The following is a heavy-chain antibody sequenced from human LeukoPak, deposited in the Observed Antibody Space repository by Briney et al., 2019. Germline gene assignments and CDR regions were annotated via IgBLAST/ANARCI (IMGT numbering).Heavy chain of an antibody. V-gene: IGHV1-2*02. J-gene: IGHJ4*02. D-gene: IGHD2-21*01. CDR3: SGGGAKHDY. Sequence: GASVKVSCKASGYTFTGYYMHWVRQAPGQGLEWMGWIYPESGGTNYAQKFQGRVTMTRDTSSDTAYLELSRLRSDDTAVYYCSGGGAKHDYWGQGTRVTVSS. CDR2: IYPESGGT. CDR1: GYTFTGYY.